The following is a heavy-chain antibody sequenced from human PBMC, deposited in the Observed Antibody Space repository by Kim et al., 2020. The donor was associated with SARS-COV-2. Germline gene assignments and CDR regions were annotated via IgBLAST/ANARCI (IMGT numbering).Heavy chain of an antibody. CDR2: IWYDGSKK. CDR3: ARYNDFWSGEYIDY. D-gene: IGHD3-3*01. J-gene: IGHJ4*02. V-gene: IGHV3-33*01. CDR1: GFTFSNYC. Sequence: AGSLRLSCAASGFTFSNYCMHWVRQAPGKGLEWVAVIWYDGSKKYYGDSVKGRFTISRDNSKNTLYLQMNSLRAEDTAVYYCARYNDFWSGEYIDYWGQG.